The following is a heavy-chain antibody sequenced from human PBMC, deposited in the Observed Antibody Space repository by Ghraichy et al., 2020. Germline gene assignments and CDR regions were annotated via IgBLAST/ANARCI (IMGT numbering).Heavy chain of an antibody. CDR1: GFSFSRYG. CDR3: AKECNSGGPTPYDY. V-gene: IGHV3-23*01. CDR2: ITAGGDT. D-gene: IGHD2/OR15-2a*01. Sequence: GESLRLSCAASGFSFSRYGMSWVRQVPGKGLEWVSGITAGGDTYYADSVKGRFTISRDNSKSTLYLQMNRLRAEETAIYHCAKECNSGGPTPYDYWGQGAPVTVSS. J-gene: IGHJ4*02.